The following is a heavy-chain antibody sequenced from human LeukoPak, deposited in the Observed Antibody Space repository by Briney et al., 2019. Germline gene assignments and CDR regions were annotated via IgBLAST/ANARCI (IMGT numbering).Heavy chain of an antibody. J-gene: IGHJ3*02. Sequence: ASVKVSCKASGYTLTSYYMHWVRQAPGQGLEWMRIINPSGGSTSYAQKFQGRVTMTRDMSTSTVYTELSSLRSEDTAVYYRARYTISYSSGWYPPYAFDIWGQGTMVTVSS. V-gene: IGHV1-46*01. CDR1: GYTLTSYY. D-gene: IGHD6-19*01. CDR2: INPSGGST. CDR3: ARYTISYSSGWYPPYAFDI.